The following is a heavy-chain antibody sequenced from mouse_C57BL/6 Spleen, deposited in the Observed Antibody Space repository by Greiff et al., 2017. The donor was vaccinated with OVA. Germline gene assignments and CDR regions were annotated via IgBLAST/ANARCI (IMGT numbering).Heavy chain of an antibody. CDR3: ARCPKDYGHYYAMDY. CDR1: GYTFTDYY. V-gene: IGHV1-26*01. CDR2: INPNNGGT. D-gene: IGHD2-4*01. J-gene: IGHJ4*01. Sequence: VQLQQSGPELVKPGASVKISCKASGYTFTDYYMNWVKQSHGKSLEWIGDINPNNGGTSYNQKFKGKATLTVDKSSSTAYMELRSLTSEDSAVYYCARCPKDYGHYYAMDYWGQGTSVTVSS.